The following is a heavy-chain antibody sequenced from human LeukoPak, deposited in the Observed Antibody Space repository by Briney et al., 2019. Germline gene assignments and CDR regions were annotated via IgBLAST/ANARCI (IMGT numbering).Heavy chain of an antibody. V-gene: IGHV4-31*03. J-gene: IGHJ4*02. D-gene: IGHD2-21*01. CDR2: IYYSGNT. Sequence: SQTLSLTCTVSGGSISTGGGYYWSWIRQNPGKGPEWIGYIYYSGNTYYNPSLKSRLTISVDTSKNQFSLKLRSATAADTAVYYCARDGEGFDYWGQGTLVTVSS. CDR3: ARDGEGFDY. CDR1: GGSISTGGGYY.